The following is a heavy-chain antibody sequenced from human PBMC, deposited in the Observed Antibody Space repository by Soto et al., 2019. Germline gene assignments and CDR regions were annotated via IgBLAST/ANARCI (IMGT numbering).Heavy chain of an antibody. J-gene: IGHJ6*03. V-gene: IGHV4-34*01. D-gene: IGHD3-3*01. CDR2: INHSGST. Sequence: PSETLSLTCAVYGGSFSGYYWSWIRQPPGKGLEWIGEINHSGSTNYNPSLKSRVTISVDTSKNQFSLKLSSVTAADTAVYYCARSTIFGVVIIRRYYYMDVWGKGTTVTVSS. CDR1: GGSFSGYY. CDR3: ARSTIFGVVIIRRYYYMDV.